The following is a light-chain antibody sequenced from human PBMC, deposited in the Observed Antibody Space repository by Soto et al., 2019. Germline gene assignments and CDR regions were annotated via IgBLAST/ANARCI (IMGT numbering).Light chain of an antibody. V-gene: IGLV2-14*01. Sequence: QSALTQPASVSGSPGQSITISCTGTTSDVGLYNYVSWYQQHPGKAPKLMISEVSNRPSGVSNRFSGSKSGNTASLTISGLQAEDEADYYCSSYTSSDTLVFGAGTKRTGL. CDR2: EVS. J-gene: IGLJ2*01. CDR3: SSYTSSDTLV. CDR1: TSDVGLYNY.